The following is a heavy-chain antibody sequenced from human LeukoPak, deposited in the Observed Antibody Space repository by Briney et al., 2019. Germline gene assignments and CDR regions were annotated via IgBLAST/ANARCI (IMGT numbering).Heavy chain of an antibody. V-gene: IGHV3-23*01. CDR1: GFTFSSSA. J-gene: IGHJ5*02. D-gene: IGHD4-17*01. CDR3: ETTMVTTQYNWFDP. CDR2: ISASGGST. Sequence: GGSLRLSCAASGFTFSSSAMSWVRQVPGKGLEWVSGISASGGSTYYADSVRGRFTISRDNSKNTLYLQMNSLRAEDTAVYYCETTMVTTQYNWFDPWGQGTLVTVSS.